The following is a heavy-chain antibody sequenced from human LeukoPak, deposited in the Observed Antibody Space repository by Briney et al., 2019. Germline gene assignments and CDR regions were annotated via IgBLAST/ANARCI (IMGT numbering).Heavy chain of an antibody. Sequence: SETLSLTCTVSGGSISSYYWSWIRQPAGKGLEWIGRIYAGGRSNYNPSLRSRVTISVDTSKNQFSLRLSSVTATDTGVYYCASDHSGWLGLGYWGQGTLVSVSS. CDR2: IYAGGRS. CDR1: GGSISSYY. V-gene: IGHV4-4*07. D-gene: IGHD6-19*01. J-gene: IGHJ4*02. CDR3: ASDHSGWLGLGY.